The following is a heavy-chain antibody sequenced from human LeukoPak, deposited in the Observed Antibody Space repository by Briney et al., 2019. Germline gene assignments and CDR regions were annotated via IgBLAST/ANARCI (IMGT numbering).Heavy chain of an antibody. CDR1: GGSISSFC. D-gene: IGHD5-12*01. V-gene: IGHV4-4*07. CDR3: ASGFDDRMGYGEYFQH. J-gene: IGHJ1*01. CDR2: IYTSGST. Sequence: PSETLSLTRTGSGGSISSFCWGWIRQTAGKGLGWIGRIYTSGSTNYNPSLKSRVTVSVDTSKNQCSLKLTSVTAADTAMYYCASGFDDRMGYGEYFQHWGQGTLVTVSS.